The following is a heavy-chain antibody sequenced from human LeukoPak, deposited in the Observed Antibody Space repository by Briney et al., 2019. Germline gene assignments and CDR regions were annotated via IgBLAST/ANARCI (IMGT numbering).Heavy chain of an antibody. Sequence: PGGSLTLFCGVSGFLFSSYRMSWVRQAPGKGVEGVAKIIEYGSRKYYVDSVVDRCIISRDYDKKSLCLQMTSLRAEDTAVYYCARGPGRGGDFDYWGQGTLVTVSS. D-gene: IGHD3-10*01. CDR3: ARGPGRGGDFDY. J-gene: IGHJ4*02. CDR1: GFLFSSYR. V-gene: IGHV3-7*04. CDR2: IIEYGSRK.